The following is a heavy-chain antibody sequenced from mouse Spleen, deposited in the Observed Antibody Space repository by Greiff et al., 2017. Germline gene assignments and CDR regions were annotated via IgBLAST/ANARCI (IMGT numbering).Heavy chain of an antibody. CDR1: GFSLTSYA. CDR2: IWTGGGT. V-gene: IGHV2-9-1*01. CDR3: ATFYGSSYLGAY. D-gene: IGHD1-1*01. J-gene: IGHJ3*01. Sequence: VQLQQSGPGLVAPSQSLSITCTVSGFSLTSYAISWVRQPPGKGLEWLGVIWTGGGTNYNSALKSRLSISKDNSKSQVFLKMNSLQTDDTARYYCATFYGSSYLGAYWGQGTLVTVSA.